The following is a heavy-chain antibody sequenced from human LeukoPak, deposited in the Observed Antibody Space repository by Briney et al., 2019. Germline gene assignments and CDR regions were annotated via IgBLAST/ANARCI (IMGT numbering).Heavy chain of an antibody. V-gene: IGHV3-53*01. CDR3: AKVFRGACSSSVCNYFDY. D-gene: IGHD2-2*01. J-gene: IGHJ4*02. CDR2: IYSGGST. CDR1: GFTVSSNY. Sequence: GGSLRLSCAASGFTVSSNYMSWVRQAPGKGLEWVSVIYSGGSTYYADSVKGRFTISRDNSKNTLYLQINSLRVEDTAVYYCAKVFRGACSSSVCNYFDYWGQGTLVTVSS.